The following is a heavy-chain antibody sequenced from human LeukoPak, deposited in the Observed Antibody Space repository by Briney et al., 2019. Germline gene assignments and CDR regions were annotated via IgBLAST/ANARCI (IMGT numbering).Heavy chain of an antibody. CDR2: IIPIFGTA. CDR3: ARARRPYDTSGYYGYPFDY. D-gene: IGHD3-22*01. J-gene: IGHJ4*02. Sequence: SVKVSCEASGGTFSSYAISWVRQAPGQGLEWMGRIIPIFGTANYAQRFQGRVTITTDESTRTAYMELSSLRSEDTAVYYCARARRPYDTSGYYGYPFDYWGQGTLVTVSS. V-gene: IGHV1-69*05. CDR1: GGTFSSYA.